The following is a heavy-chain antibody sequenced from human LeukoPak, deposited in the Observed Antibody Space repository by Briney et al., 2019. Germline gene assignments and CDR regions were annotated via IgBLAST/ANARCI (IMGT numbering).Heavy chain of an antibody. V-gene: IGHV1-18*01. Sequence: ASVKVSCKASGYSFVLYGISWVRQAPGQGLEWMGWISAYNGNTNYAQKLQGRVTMTTDTSTSTAYMELRSLRSDDTAVYYCARVQVWDNYLDYWGQGTLVTVSS. J-gene: IGHJ4*02. CDR3: ARVQVWDNYLDY. D-gene: IGHD1-26*01. CDR2: ISAYNGNT. CDR1: GYSFVLYG.